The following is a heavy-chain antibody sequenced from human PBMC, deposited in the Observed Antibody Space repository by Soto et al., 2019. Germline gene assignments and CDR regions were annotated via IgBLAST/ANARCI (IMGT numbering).Heavy chain of an antibody. CDR3: ARLISGTYYVFDY. CDR1: GYSISSSNW. CDR2: IYYSGSS. V-gene: IGHV4-28*01. Sequence: QVQLQESGPGLVKPSDTLSLTCAVSGYSISSSNWWGWIRQPPGKGLEWIGHIYYSGSSYYNPSLKSRISMSQDTSKNQFSLRLSSVTAVDTGGYYCARLISGTYYVFDYWGQGTLVTVSS. D-gene: IGHD1-26*01. J-gene: IGHJ4*02.